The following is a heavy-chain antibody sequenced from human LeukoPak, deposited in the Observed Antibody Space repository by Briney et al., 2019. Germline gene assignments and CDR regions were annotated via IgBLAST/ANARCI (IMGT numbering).Heavy chain of an antibody. CDR2: TYYRSKWYN. CDR3: ARRTDDDSYLDY. J-gene: IGHJ4*02. CDR1: GDSVSSNSAT. Sequence: SQTLSLTCAVSGDSVSSNSATWNWIRQSPSRGLEWLGRTYYRSKWYNDYAVSVKSRITINPDTSKNRFSLQLNSVTPEDTAVYYCARRTDDDSYLDYWGQGTLVTVSS. D-gene: IGHD5-18*01. V-gene: IGHV6-1*01.